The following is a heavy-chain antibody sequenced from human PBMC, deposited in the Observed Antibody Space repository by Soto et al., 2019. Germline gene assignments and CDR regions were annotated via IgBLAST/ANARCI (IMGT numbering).Heavy chain of an antibody. V-gene: IGHV4-31*03. CDR1: GGSISSGGYY. Sequence: QVQLQESGPGLVKPSQTLSLTCTVSGGSISSGGYYWSWIRQHPGKGLEWIGCIYYSGSTYYNPSLKSRVTISVDTSKNQFSLKLSSVTAADTAVYYCARVIYYDSSENWFDPWGQGTLVTVSS. CDR2: IYYSGST. J-gene: IGHJ5*02. D-gene: IGHD3-22*01. CDR3: ARVIYYDSSENWFDP.